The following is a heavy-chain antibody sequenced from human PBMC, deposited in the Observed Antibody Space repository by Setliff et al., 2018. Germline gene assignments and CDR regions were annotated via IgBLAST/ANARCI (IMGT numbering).Heavy chain of an antibody. D-gene: IGHD3-22*01. CDR2: IYHSGST. V-gene: IGHV4-30-2*01. Sequence: SETLSLTCAVSGGSISSGGYSWSWIRQPPGKGLEWIGYIYHSGSTYYNPSLKSRVTISVDRSKNQFSLKLSSVTAADTAVYYCARYYDSSGLDYWGQGTMVTVSS. CDR1: GGSISSGGYS. J-gene: IGHJ4*03. CDR3: ARYYDSSGLDY.